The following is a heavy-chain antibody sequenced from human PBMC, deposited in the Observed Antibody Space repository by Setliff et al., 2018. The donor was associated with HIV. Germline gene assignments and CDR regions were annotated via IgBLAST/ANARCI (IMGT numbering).Heavy chain of an antibody. CDR3: AKTYYYGSGGDY. CDR1: GGSISSHY. J-gene: IGHJ4*02. CDR2: IYYSGST. Sequence: SETLSLTCTVSGGSISSHYWSWIRQPPGKGLEWIGSIYYSGSTNYNPSLKSRVTVSVDTSKNQFSLKLSSVTAADTAVYYCAKTYYYGSGGDYWGQGTLVTV. V-gene: IGHV4-59*11. D-gene: IGHD3-10*01.